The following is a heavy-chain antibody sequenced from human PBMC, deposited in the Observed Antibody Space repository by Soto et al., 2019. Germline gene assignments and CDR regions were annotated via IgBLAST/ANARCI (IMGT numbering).Heavy chain of an antibody. CDR1: GFTVSSNY. V-gene: IGHV3-53*01. CDR2: IYSGGST. CDR3: ARDIGSWAVDY. Sequence: AGGSLRLSCAASGFTVSSNYMSWVRQAPGKGLEWVSVIYSGGSTYYADSVKGRFTISRDNSKNTLYLQMNSLRAEDTAVYYCARDIGSWAVDYWGQGTLVTVSS. D-gene: IGHD1-26*01. J-gene: IGHJ4*02.